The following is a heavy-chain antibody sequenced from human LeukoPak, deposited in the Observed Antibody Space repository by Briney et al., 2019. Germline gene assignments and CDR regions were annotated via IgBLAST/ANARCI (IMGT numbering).Heavy chain of an antibody. V-gene: IGHV3-23*01. J-gene: IGHJ4*02. Sequence: PGGSLRLSCAASGFTFSSYAMNWVRQAPGTGLEWVSAISGSGGSTYYADSVKGRFTISRDKSKNTLYLQMNSLRAEDTAVYYCAKGRHSSSWSIDYWGQGTLVTVSS. CDR1: GFTFSSYA. D-gene: IGHD6-13*01. CDR2: ISGSGGST. CDR3: AKGRHSSSWSIDY.